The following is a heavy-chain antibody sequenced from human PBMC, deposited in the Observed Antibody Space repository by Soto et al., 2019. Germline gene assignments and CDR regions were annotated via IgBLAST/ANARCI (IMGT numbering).Heavy chain of an antibody. J-gene: IGHJ4*02. D-gene: IGHD6-6*01. CDR2: MFASGST. CDR1: VDSITSYD. CDR3: ARGRYNTGSSIPYFDN. Sequence: PSETLSLTCTVSVDSITSYDWSWIRQPAGKGLEWIGRMFASGSTNYNPSLRSRVTLSIDRAKKQFSLKLNSVTAADTAVYFCARGRYNTGSSIPYFDNWGQGTLVTVSS. V-gene: IGHV4-4*07.